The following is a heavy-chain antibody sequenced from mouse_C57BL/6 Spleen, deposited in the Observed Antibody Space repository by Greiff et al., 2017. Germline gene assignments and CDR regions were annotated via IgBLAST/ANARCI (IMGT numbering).Heavy chain of an antibody. D-gene: IGHD1-1*01. CDR2: ISSGGDYI. CDR1: GFTFSSYA. Sequence: DVMLVESGEGLVKPGGSLKLSCAASGFTFSSYAMSWVRQTPEKRLEWVAYISSGGDYIYYADTVKGRFTISRDNARNTLYLQMSSLKSEDTAMYYCTRDGYYGSSYGMDYWGQGTSVTVSS. CDR3: TRDGYYGSSYGMDY. J-gene: IGHJ4*01. V-gene: IGHV5-9-1*02.